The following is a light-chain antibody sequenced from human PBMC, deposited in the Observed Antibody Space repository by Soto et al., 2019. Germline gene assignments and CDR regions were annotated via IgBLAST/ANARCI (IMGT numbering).Light chain of an antibody. Sequence: QSVLTQPRSVSGSPGQSVTISCTGTSSDVGGYIFVSWYQQRPGKAPKVMIYDVSKRPSGVPDRFSGSKSGNTASLTISGLQAEDEADYYCCSYAGSYTVVFGTGTKVTVL. CDR2: DVS. V-gene: IGLV2-11*01. CDR1: SSDVGGYIF. CDR3: CSYAGSYTVV. J-gene: IGLJ1*01.